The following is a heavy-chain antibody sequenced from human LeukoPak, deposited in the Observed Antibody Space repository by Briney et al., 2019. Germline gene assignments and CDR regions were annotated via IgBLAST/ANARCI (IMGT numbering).Heavy chain of an antibody. CDR3: ARDEDGPGALIEY. D-gene: IGHD2-15*01. Sequence: GGSLRLSCAVSGFTFSGYWMQWVRQAPGKGLVWVSRISNDGSGTTYADSVKGRFTISRDNAKNTLFLLMNSLGAEDTAVYYCARDEDGPGALIEYWGQGALVTVSS. CDR1: GFTFSGYW. J-gene: IGHJ4*02. V-gene: IGHV3-74*01. CDR2: ISNDGSGT.